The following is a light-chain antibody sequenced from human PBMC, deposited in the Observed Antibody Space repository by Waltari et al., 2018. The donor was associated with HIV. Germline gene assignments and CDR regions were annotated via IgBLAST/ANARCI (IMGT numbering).Light chain of an antibody. CDR2: EVS. J-gene: IGKJ2*01. V-gene: IGKV2D-29*02. CDR1: QSLLHSDGTTY. Sequence: TQTPVSLSVTPGQSASISCKSSQSLLHSDGTTYLYWYMQKSGQSPRLLVYEVSNRFSGVSDRFTGSGAGTDFTLKITRVEPGDVGVYYCMQSLLVKYSFGQGTRLEL. CDR3: MQSLLVKYS.